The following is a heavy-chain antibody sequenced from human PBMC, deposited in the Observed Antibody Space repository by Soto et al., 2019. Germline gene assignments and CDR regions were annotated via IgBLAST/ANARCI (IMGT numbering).Heavy chain of an antibody. D-gene: IGHD6-13*01. V-gene: IGHV3-30-3*01. CDR1: RFTFKNYA. J-gene: IGHJ4*02. CDR3: ARGSIAAAGLFDY. CDR2: ISYDGSNK. Sequence: GGSLRLSCAASRFTFKNYAMHLVRQAPGKGLEWVASISYDGSNKYYADSVKGRFTISRDNSKNTLYLQMNSLRVEDTAVYYCARGSIAAAGLFDYWGQGTPVIVSS.